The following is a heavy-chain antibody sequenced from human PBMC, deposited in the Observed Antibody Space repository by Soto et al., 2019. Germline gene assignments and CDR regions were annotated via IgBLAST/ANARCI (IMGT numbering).Heavy chain of an antibody. Sequence: GGSLRLSCAASGFTFSSYAMSWVRQAPGKGLEWVSAISGSGGSTYYADSVKGRFTISRDNSKNTLYLQMNSLRAEDTAEYYCAKNGRTSPHYAGAPYGMDVWGQGTTVT. CDR1: GFTFSSYA. CDR2: ISGSGGST. D-gene: IGHD2-8*01. CDR3: AKNGRTSPHYAGAPYGMDV. J-gene: IGHJ6*02. V-gene: IGHV3-23*01.